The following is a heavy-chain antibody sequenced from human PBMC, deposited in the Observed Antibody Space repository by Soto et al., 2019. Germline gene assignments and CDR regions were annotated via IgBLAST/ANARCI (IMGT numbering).Heavy chain of an antibody. CDR3: AKDSLQISVVVVANEIDP. D-gene: IGHD2-15*01. V-gene: IGHV3-30*18. Sequence: GGSLRLSCAASGFTFSSYGMHWVRQAPGKGLEWVAVISYDGSNKYYADSVKGRFTISRDNSKNTLYLQMNSLRAEDTAVYYCAKDSLQISVVVVANEIDPWGQGTLVTVSS. CDR2: ISYDGSNK. CDR1: GFTFSSYG. J-gene: IGHJ5*02.